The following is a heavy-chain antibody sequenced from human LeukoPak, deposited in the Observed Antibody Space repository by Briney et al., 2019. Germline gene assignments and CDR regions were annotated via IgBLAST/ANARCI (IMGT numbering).Heavy chain of an antibody. V-gene: IGHV1-2*02. CDR1: GYTFTDYY. J-gene: IGHJ4*02. CDR3: ARDVGGYCSSTNCYASHY. Sequence: ASVKVSCKASGYTFTDYYIHWVRQAPGQGLEWIGWINPNTGGTNYAQKFQGRVTMTRDTSINTAYMELSRLRSDDTAVYYCARDVGGYCSSTNCYASHYWGQGTLVTVSS. CDR2: INPNTGGT. D-gene: IGHD2-2*01.